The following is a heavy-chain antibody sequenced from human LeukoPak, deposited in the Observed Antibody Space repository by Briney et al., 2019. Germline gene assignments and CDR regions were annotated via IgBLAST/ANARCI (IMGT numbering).Heavy chain of an antibody. V-gene: IGHV1-46*01. CDR2: INSSGGTT. D-gene: IGHD6-6*01. CDR3: ARVLGYSTSSLDY. J-gene: IGHJ4*02. Sequence: ASVKVSCKASGYTFTNYYIHWVRQAPGQGLEWMGLINSSGGTTRYAQKFQGRVTMTRDTSISTAYMELSRLRSDDTAVYYCARVLGYSTSSLDYWGQGTLVTVSS. CDR1: GYTFTNYY.